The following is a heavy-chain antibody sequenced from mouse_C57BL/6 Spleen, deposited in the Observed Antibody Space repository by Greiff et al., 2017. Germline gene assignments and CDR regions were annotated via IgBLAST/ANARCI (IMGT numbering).Heavy chain of an antibody. D-gene: IGHD1-1*01. CDR1: GFNIKDYY. CDR2: IDPENGET. V-gene: IGHV14-2*01. Sequence: DVKLQESGAELVKPGASVKLSCTASGFNIKDYYMHWVKQRTEQGLEWIGRIDPENGETKYATKIQGKATITADTSSNTADLQVSSLTSEVTAVYYCAIDRFITTVEFAYWGQGTLVTVAA. J-gene: IGHJ3*01. CDR3: AIDRFITTVEFAY.